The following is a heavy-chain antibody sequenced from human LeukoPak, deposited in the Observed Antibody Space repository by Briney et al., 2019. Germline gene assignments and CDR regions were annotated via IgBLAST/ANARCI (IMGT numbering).Heavy chain of an antibody. J-gene: IGHJ6*03. Sequence: PGGSLRLSCEDSGFSFGGFYMHWVRQAPGKGLEWVSTINGDGEFTVYAASVKGRFTISRDNSKNTLILQMTSLRAEDTALYYCAKCGVQGYMDVWGKGTTVIVSS. V-gene: IGHV3-23*01. D-gene: IGHD1-26*01. CDR2: INGDGEFT. CDR1: GFSFGGFY. CDR3: AKCGVQGYMDV.